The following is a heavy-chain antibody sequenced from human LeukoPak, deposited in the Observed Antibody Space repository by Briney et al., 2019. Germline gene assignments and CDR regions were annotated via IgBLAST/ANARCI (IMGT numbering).Heavy chain of an antibody. CDR2: IRYDGSNK. CDR3: AKVGDKIVVVPAAPHDY. V-gene: IGHV3-30*02. D-gene: IGHD2-2*01. J-gene: IGHJ4*02. CDR1: GFTFSSYG. Sequence: PGGSLRLSCAASGFTFSSYGMHSARHPPGKGLEWVAFIRYDGSNKYYAASGTGRLSISRVHSKHSLYMQMTSVPAQRPAVSSCAKVGDKIVVVPAAPHDYWGQGSLVTVSS.